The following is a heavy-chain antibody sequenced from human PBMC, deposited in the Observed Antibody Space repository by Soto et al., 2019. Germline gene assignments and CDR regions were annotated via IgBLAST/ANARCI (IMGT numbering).Heavy chain of an antibody. CDR1: GFTVTSNY. J-gene: IGHJ6*03. D-gene: IGHD6-13*01. V-gene: IGHV3-53*04. CDR2: IYSGGST. CDR3: ARILYSNTFYYYYMDV. Sequence: GGSLRLSCAASGFTVTSNYMSWVRQAPGKGLEWVSIIYSGGSTYYADSVKGRFTISRHNSRNTLCLQMNSLRTEDTAVYYCARILYSNTFYYYYMDVWGKGTTVTVSS.